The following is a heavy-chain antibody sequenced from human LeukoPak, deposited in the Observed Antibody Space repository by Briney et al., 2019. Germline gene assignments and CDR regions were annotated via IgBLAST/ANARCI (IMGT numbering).Heavy chain of an antibody. V-gene: IGHV4-30-4*08. CDR2: IFYSGST. Sequence: SQTLSLTCTVSGDSISSANYYWSWVRQPPGKGLAWIGYIFYSGSTYYNPSLKSRVTISSDMSKNQFSLKLSSVTAADTAVYYCARDRKYHDFWSGYSDVWGQGTVVTVSS. D-gene: IGHD3-3*01. CDR3: ARDRKYHDFWSGYSDV. J-gene: IGHJ3*01. CDR1: GDSISSANYY.